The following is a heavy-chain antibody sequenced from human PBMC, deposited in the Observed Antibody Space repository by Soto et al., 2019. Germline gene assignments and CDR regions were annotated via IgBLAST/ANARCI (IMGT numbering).Heavy chain of an antibody. D-gene: IGHD5-12*01. Sequence: ASVKVSCKASGYAFSGYAMHWVRQAPGQRLEWMGWINDGNGNTKYSQKFQARVTITRDTSASTAYMELSSLRSEDTAVYCCARDWGVATIFAFDIWGQGTMVTVS. J-gene: IGHJ3*02. CDR1: GYAFSGYA. CDR3: ARDWGVATIFAFDI. V-gene: IGHV1-3*01. CDR2: INDGNGNT.